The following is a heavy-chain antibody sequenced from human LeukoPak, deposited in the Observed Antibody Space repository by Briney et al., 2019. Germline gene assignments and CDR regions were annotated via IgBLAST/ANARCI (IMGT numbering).Heavy chain of an antibody. CDR1: GYSISSGYY. CDR3: ARSITIFGVVIIPFSTGFDY. J-gene: IGHJ4*02. CDR2: IYYSGST. D-gene: IGHD3-3*01. V-gene: IGHV4-38-2*02. Sequence: SETLSLTCTVSGYSISSGYYWGWIRQPPGKGLEWIGIIYYSGSTYSNPSLRSRVTISVDTSKNQFSLKLSSVTAADTAVYYCARSITIFGVVIIPFSTGFDYWGQGTLVTVSS.